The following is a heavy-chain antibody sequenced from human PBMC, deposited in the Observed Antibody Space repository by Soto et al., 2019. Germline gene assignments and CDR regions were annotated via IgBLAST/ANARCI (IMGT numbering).Heavy chain of an antibody. V-gene: IGHV4-34*01. CDR3: ARERQRWLQLGCFDP. CDR1: GWSFSGYY. CDR2: ITESGST. J-gene: IGHJ5*02. D-gene: IGHD5-12*01. Sequence: XETLSLTCAVYGWSFSGYYWTWIRQPPGKGLEWIGKITESGSTDYNPSLRGRVTISVDTSKNRFSLKLNSVTAADTAVYYCARERQRWLQLGCFDPWGQGTLVTVSS.